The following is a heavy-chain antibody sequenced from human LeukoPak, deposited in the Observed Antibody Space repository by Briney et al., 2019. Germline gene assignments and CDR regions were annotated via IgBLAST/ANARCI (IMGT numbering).Heavy chain of an antibody. D-gene: IGHD6-19*01. V-gene: IGHV3-23*01. CDR2: ISGSGGST. J-gene: IGHJ6*03. CDR1: GSTFSSYE. Sequence: GGSLRLSCAASGSTFSSYEMNWVRQAPGKGLEWVSAISGSGGSTYYADSVKGRFTISRDNSKNTLYLQMNSLRAEDTAVYYCAKAGTRGSLWYSSGWYGNADYYYMDVWGKGTTVTISS. CDR3: AKAGTRGSLWYSSGWYGNADYYYMDV.